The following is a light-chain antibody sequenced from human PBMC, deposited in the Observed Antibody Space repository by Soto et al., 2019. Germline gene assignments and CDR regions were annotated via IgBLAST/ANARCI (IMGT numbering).Light chain of an antibody. CDR3: GSYTSTDTPFV. J-gene: IGLJ1*01. Sequence: AVLAQPSSVSGSPGQSITISRTGTSTDVGGYNYVSWYQHHPGKGPKLIIYEVNNRPSGVSDRFSGSKSGNKASLTISNLEAEDESDYYCGSYTSTDTPFVFGTGTKVTVL. CDR1: STDVGGYNY. V-gene: IGLV2-14*01. CDR2: EVN.